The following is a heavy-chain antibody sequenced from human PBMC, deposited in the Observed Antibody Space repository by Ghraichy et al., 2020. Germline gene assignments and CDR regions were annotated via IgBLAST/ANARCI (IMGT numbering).Heavy chain of an antibody. CDR3: GAYGSGSYYGS. CDR2: IESESGGGTA. Sequence: ETLSLTCAASGFTFSNAWMMWVRQVPGKGLEWVGRIESESGGGTADYAAPVKGRFTISRDDSRDTLFLQMNSLKIEDTAVYYCGAYGSGSYYGSWGQGTLVSVSS. V-gene: IGHV3-15*04. J-gene: IGHJ5*02. CDR1: GFTFSNAW. D-gene: IGHD3-10*01.